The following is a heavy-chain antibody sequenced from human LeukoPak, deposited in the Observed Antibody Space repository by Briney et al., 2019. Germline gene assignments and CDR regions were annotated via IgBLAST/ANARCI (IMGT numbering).Heavy chain of an antibody. CDR3: ARDYKYAFDN. V-gene: IGHV3-48*01. D-gene: IGHD5-24*01. J-gene: IGHJ4*02. Sequence: GGSLRLSCAASGFTFSDYSMNWVRQAPGKGLEWISYIGINSGNTNYADSVKGRFTISGDKAKNSLYLQMNSLRVEDTAVYYCARDYKYAFDNWGQGTLVTVPS. CDR1: GFTFSDYS. CDR2: IGINSGNT.